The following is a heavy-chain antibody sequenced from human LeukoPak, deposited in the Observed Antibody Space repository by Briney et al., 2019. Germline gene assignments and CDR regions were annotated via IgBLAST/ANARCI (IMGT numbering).Heavy chain of an antibody. CDR1: GFTFSSYS. D-gene: IGHD3-3*01. J-gene: IGHJ5*02. CDR2: ISSSSSYI. Sequence: GGSLRLSYAASGFTFSSYSMNWVRQAPGKGLEWVSSISSSSSYIYYADSVKGRFTISRDNAKNSLYLQMNSLGAEDTAVYYCARDVSVLEWLRNWFDPWGQGTLVTVSS. CDR3: ARDVSVLEWLRNWFDP. V-gene: IGHV3-21*01.